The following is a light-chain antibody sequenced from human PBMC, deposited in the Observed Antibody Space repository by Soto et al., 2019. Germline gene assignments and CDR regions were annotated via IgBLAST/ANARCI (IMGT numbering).Light chain of an antibody. CDR2: EVS. Sequence: QSALTQPASVSGSPGQSITISCTGTSSDVGGYNYVSWYQQHPGKAPKLIIFEVSYRPSGISNRFSASKSGDTASLTISGLQADDEADYYCGSYTDSXTHIVGRGTKVXV. J-gene: IGLJ1*01. V-gene: IGLV2-14*01. CDR1: SSDVGGYNY. CDR3: GSYTDSXTHI.